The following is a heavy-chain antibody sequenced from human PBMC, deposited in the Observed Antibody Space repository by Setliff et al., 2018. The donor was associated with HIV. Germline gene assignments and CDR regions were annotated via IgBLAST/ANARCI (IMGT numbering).Heavy chain of an antibody. CDR2: IDPNSGDT. CDR3: ARAAGYSSSWHRYAFEI. D-gene: IGHD6-13*01. J-gene: IGHJ3*02. V-gene: IGHV1-2*02. Sequence: GASVKVSCKASGYTFTGYYLHWVRQAPGQGFEWMGWIDPNSGDTNYEQKFQGRVSMTRDTSISTVYMELSSLRSDDTAVYYCARAAGYSSSWHRYAFEIWGQGTMVTVSS. CDR1: GYTFTGYY.